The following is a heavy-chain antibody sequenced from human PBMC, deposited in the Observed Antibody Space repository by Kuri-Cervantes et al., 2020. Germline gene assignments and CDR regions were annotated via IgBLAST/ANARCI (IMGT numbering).Heavy chain of an antibody. J-gene: IGHJ5*01. D-gene: IGHD2-21*02. CDR2: INPNFGTA. CDR3: ARAGNEYCGGDCSNGLDRWFDS. CDR1: GYTFTSYD. Sequence: SVKVSCKASGYTFTSYDINWVRQATGQGLEWMGGINPNFGTANYAQKFQGRVTMTGDKSMSTAYMELSSLRSEDTAVYYCARAGNEYCGGDCSNGLDRWFDSWGQGTLVTVSS. V-gene: IGHV1-69*06.